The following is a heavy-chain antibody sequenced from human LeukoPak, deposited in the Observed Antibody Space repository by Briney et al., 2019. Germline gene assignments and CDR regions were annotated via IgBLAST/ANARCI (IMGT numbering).Heavy chain of an antibody. J-gene: IGHJ5*02. D-gene: IGHD5-24*01. V-gene: IGHV4-59*01. CDR3: ARDTSRDGYTAYNWFDP. CDR1: GGSISSYY. CDR2: IYYSGST. Sequence: SETLSLTCTVSGGSISSYYWSWIRQPPGKGLEWIGNIYYSGSTNYNPSLKSRVTISVDTSKNQFSLKLSSVTAADTAVYYCARDTSRDGYTAYNWFDPWGQGTLVTVSS.